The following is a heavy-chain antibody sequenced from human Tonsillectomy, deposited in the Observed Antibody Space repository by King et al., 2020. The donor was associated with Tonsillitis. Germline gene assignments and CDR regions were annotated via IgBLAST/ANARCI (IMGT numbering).Heavy chain of an antibody. CDR1: GFRFDDNG. V-gene: IGHV3-20*04. J-gene: IGHJ4*02. D-gene: IGHD6-19*01. CDR2: INWNGGST. CDR3: ARVGSKQWLVPDYFEY. Sequence: VQLVESGGGVVRPGGSLRLSCAASGFRFDDNGMSWVRQAPGKGLEWVSGINWNGGSTGYADSVKGRFTISRDNAKNSLYLQMNSLRAEDTALYYCARVGSKQWLVPDYFEYWGQGTLVTVSS.